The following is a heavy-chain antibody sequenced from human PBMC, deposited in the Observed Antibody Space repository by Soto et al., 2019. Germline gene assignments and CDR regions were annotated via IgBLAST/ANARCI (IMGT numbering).Heavy chain of an antibody. CDR2: IYYSGST. J-gene: IGHJ6*03. D-gene: IGHD2-8*01. CDR1: GGSISSYY. V-gene: IGHV4-59*01. Sequence: QVQLQESGPGLVKPSETLSLTCTVSGGSISSYYWSWIRQPPGKGLEWIGCIYYSGSTNYNPSLKSRVTISVDTSKNQFSLKLISVTAADTAVYYCARARCTTGVCSYYYYYYMDVWGKGTTVTVSS. CDR3: ARARCTTGVCSYYYYYYMDV.